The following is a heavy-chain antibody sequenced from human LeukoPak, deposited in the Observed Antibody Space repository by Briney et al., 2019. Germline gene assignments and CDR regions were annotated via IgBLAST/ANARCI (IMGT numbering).Heavy chain of an antibody. CDR2: INHSGST. CDR1: GGSFSGYY. J-gene: IGHJ6*02. Sequence: PSETLSLTCAVYGGSFSGYYWSRIRQPPGKGLEWIGEINHSGSTNYNPSLKSRVTTSVDTSKNQFSLKLSSVTAADTAVYYCARGPPSPVEANYGMDVWGQGTTVTVSS. CDR3: ARGPPSPVEANYGMDV. V-gene: IGHV4-34*01.